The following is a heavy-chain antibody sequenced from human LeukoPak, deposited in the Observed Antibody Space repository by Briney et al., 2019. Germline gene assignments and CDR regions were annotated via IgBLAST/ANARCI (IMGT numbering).Heavy chain of an antibody. CDR2: IYPGDSAV. V-gene: IGHV5-51*01. J-gene: IGHJ4*02. CDR1: GHSFTNYW. CDR3: ARDGSGYSSAEYYFDY. D-gene: IGHD5-12*01. Sequence: KHGESLKISCKGYGHSFTNYWIGWVRQMPGKGLEWMGIIYPGDSAVRYSLSFQGQVTISADKSISTAYLQWHSLTASDSAMYYCARDGSGYSSAEYYFDYWGQGTLVTVSS.